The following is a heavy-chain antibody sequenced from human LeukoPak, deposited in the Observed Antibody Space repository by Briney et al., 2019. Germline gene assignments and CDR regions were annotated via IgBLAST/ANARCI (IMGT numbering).Heavy chain of an antibody. D-gene: IGHD6-25*01. J-gene: IGHJ4*02. CDR3: ARTIAAADTHFDY. CDR1: GFTFSSYW. V-gene: IGHV3-7*01. Sequence: PGGSLRLSCAASGFTFSSYWMSWVRQAPGKGLEWVANIKQDGSEKYYVDSVKGRFTISRDNAKNSLYLQLNSLRPEDTAVYYCARTIAAADTHFDYWGQGTLVTVSS. CDR2: IKQDGSEK.